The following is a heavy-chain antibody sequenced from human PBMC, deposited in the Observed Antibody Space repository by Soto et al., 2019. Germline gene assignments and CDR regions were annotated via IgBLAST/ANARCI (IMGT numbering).Heavy chain of an antibody. V-gene: IGHV1-69*13. J-gene: IGHJ6*02. CDR1: GGTFKSYA. CDR2: IMPIFGTA. Sequence: ASVKVSCKASGGTFKSYAISWVRQALGQGLEWLGGIMPIFGTANYAQKFQGRVTITADESTSTAYMELSSLRSEDTAVYYCSRAGILYSGSHYYYSGMDVWGQGTTVTVSS. CDR3: SRAGILYSGSHYYYSGMDV. D-gene: IGHD1-26*01.